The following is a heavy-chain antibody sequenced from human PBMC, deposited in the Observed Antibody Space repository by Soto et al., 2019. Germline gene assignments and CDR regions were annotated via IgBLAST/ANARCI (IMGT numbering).Heavy chain of an antibody. CDR3: ARDPSTGLFDY. CDR2: INGDNGNI. CDR1: GYIFTSYG. J-gene: IGHJ4*02. V-gene: IGHV1-18*04. Sequence: QVQLVQSGGDVKKPGASVKVSCWASGYIFTSYGISWVRQAPGQGLEWMGWINGDNGNINYAQNLQGRLTMTRDTSTSTVDMELRSLRSDYAAVYYCARDPSTGLFDYWGQGTLVTVSS. D-gene: IGHD4-17*01.